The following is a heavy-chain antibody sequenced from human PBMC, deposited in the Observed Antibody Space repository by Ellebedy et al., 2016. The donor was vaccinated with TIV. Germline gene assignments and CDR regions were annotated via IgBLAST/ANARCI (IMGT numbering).Heavy chain of an antibody. V-gene: IGHV3-7*01. CDR1: GFTLSSYW. J-gene: IGHJ6*02. D-gene: IGHD3-3*01. CDR2: IKEDGNEK. Sequence: GESLKISCAASGFTLSSYWMSWVRQAPGKGLEWVANIKEDGNEKYYVDSVKGRFTISRDNAKNSLYLQMNSLRVEDTAVFYCARDKIYDFWSGYPTVNGMDVWGQGTTVTVSS. CDR3: ARDKIYDFWSGYPTVNGMDV.